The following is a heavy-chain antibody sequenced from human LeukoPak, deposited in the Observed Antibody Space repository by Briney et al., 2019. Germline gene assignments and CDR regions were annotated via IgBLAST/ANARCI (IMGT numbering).Heavy chain of an antibody. Sequence: GGSLRLSCAASGFTFSGSAMHWVRQASGKGLEWVGRIRSKANSYATAYAASVKGRFPISRDDSKNTAYLQMNSLKTEDTAVYYCTRLHSSGYYGDYWGQGTLVTVSS. V-gene: IGHV3-73*01. CDR1: GFTFSGSA. CDR3: TRLHSSGYYGDY. J-gene: IGHJ4*02. CDR2: IRSKANSYAT. D-gene: IGHD3-22*01.